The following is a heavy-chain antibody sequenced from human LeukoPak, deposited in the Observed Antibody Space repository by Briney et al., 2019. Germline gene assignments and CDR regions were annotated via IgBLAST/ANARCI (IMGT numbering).Heavy chain of an antibody. CDR3: ARETPSITIFGVVTLPTADFDY. CDR2: ISSSSSYI. Sequence: GGSLRLSCAASGFTFSSYSMNWVRQAPGKGLEWVSSISSSSSYIYYADSVKGRFTISRDNAKNSLYLQMNSLRAEDTAVYYCARETPSITIFGVVTLPTADFDYWGQGTLVTVSS. V-gene: IGHV3-21*01. D-gene: IGHD3-3*01. CDR1: GFTFSSYS. J-gene: IGHJ4*02.